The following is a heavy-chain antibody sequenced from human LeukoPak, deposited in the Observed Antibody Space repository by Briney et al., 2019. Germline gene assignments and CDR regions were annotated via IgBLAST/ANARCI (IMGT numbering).Heavy chain of an antibody. Sequence: PGGSLRLSCAASGFTFSSYAMSWVRQAPGKGLEWVSAISGSGGSTYYADSVKGRFTISRDNSKNTLYLQMNSLRAEDTAVYYCAKTIVVDTQAGYFDDWGQGTLVTVSS. V-gene: IGHV3-23*01. D-gene: IGHD3-22*01. CDR2: ISGSGGST. CDR1: GFTFSSYA. J-gene: IGHJ4*02. CDR3: AKTIVVDTQAGYFDD.